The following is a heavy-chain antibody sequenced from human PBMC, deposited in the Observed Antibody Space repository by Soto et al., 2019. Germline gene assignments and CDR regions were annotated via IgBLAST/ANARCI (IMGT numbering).Heavy chain of an antibody. Sequence: VPMRHSWSAAGGKFSSYGMSWISKKPGKGLEWVSAISASGDNAYYADSVKGRFTISRDRSKSLYLQMKSLRAEDTAIYYCAKFFVAGTRGYFESWVQGTLVPVFS. CDR1: GGKFSSYG. CDR2: ISASGDNA. D-gene: IGHD6-19*01. J-gene: IGHJ4*02. V-gene: IGHV3-23*01. CDR3: AKFFVAGTRGYFES.